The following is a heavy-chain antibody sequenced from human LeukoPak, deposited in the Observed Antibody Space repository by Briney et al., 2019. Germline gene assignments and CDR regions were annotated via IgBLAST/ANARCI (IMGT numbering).Heavy chain of an antibody. Sequence: GESLKISCKGSGYSFTSYWIGWVRQMPGKGLEWMGIIYPGDSDTRYSPSFQGQVTISADKSISTACLQWSSLMASDTAMYYCARLHKARDHNWFDPWGQGTLVTVSS. CDR2: IYPGDSDT. D-gene: IGHD5-24*01. CDR3: ARLHKARDHNWFDP. V-gene: IGHV5-51*01. CDR1: GYSFTSYW. J-gene: IGHJ5*02.